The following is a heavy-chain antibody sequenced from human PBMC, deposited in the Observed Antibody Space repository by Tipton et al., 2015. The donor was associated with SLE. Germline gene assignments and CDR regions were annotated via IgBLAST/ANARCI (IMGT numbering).Heavy chain of an antibody. CDR3: AKPYYDFWSGYYGY. J-gene: IGHJ4*02. CDR2: IIPIFGTT. D-gene: IGHD3-3*01. V-gene: IGHV1-69*13. Sequence: QSGAEVKKPGASVKVSCKASGYTFTSYGISWVRQAPGQGLEWMGGIIPIFGTTNYAQKFQGRVTITADESTSTAYMELSSLRSDDTALYYCAKPYYDFWSGYYGYWGQGTLVTVSS. CDR1: GYTFTSYG.